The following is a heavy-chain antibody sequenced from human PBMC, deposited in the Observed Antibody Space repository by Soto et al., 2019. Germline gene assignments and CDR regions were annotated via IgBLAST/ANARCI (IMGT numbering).Heavy chain of an antibody. D-gene: IGHD2-15*01. CDR3: ARQDSPYYYYYMDI. J-gene: IGHJ6*03. CDR2: IYYSGST. V-gene: IGHV4-59*08. CDR1: GGSINTYY. Sequence: SETLSLTCTVSGGSINTYYWSWIRQPPGKGLEWIGYIYYSGSTTYNPSLQSRVTISVDTSKNQFSLILSSVTAADTAVYYWARQDSPYYYYYMDIWGKGTTVTVSS.